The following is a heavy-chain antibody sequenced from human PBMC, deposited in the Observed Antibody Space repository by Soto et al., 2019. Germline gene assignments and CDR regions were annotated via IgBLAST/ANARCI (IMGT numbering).Heavy chain of an antibody. CDR1: NGSISNFY. J-gene: IGHJ5*02. Sequence: QVQLQESGPGLVKPSETLSLTCTVSNGSISNFYWNWIRQSAGKGLEWIGRLHGSGSGTYLPSPRSPVTVTVDTAKHQSSQKVNSVTGADTAGYYCARSRHKESWFDPWGQGTLVTVSS. V-gene: IGHV4-4*07. CDR2: LHGSGSG. CDR3: ARSRHKESWFDP.